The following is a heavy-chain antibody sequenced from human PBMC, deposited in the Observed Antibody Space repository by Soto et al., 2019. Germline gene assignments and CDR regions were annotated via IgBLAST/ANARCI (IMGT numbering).Heavy chain of an antibody. CDR1: SASISSSSYT. J-gene: IGHJ4*02. D-gene: IGHD6-19*01. CDR2: IYYSGTT. CDR3: ARGRAGVAVASDY. Sequence: SETLSLTCTVSSASISSSSYTWGWIRQPPGKGLEWIGSIYYSGTTYYNPSLNSRVTVSVDTSKNQFSLKVTSVTAADTAVYYCARGRAGVAVASDYWGQGTLVTVS. V-gene: IGHV4-39*01.